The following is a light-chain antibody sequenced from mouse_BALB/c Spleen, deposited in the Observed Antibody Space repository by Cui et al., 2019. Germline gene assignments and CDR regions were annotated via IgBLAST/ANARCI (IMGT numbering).Light chain of an antibody. V-gene: IGKV4-80*01. CDR1: SSVSY. J-gene: IGKJ1*01. CDR3: HQWSSYPWT. Sequence: QIVLTQSAAIMSASLGEGITITCSGSSSVSYMHWYQQKSGTSPKLLIYSTSNLAAGVPSRFSGSGSGTFYSLTISSVEAEDAADYYCHQWSSYPWTFGGGTKLEIK. CDR2: STS.